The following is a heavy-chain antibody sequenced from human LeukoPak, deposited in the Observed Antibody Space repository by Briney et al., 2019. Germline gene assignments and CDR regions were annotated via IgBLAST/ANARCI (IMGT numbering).Heavy chain of an antibody. CDR2: MNPNSGNT. D-gene: IGHD5-12*01. CDR3: ARSGRGGYENYYFHMDV. J-gene: IGHJ6*03. CDR1: GYIFTNYD. V-gene: IGHV1-8*01. Sequence: APVTVSCKASGYIFTNYDINWVRQATGQGLEWMGWMNPNSGNTGYAQKFQGRVTMTRSNSITTAYMELSSLRSEDTAVYYCARSGRGGYENYYFHMDVWGKGTTVTVSS.